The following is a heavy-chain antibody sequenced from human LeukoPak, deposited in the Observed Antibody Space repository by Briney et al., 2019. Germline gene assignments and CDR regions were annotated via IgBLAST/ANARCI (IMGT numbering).Heavy chain of an antibody. D-gene: IGHD6-19*01. J-gene: IGHJ3*02. CDR3: ARVDSSGWYSAFGI. Sequence: ASVKVSCKASGYTFTSYDINWVRQATGQGLEWMGWMNPNSGNTGYAQKFQGRVTITRNTSISTAYMELSSLRSEDTAVYYCARVDSSGWYSAFGIWGQGTMVTVSS. V-gene: IGHV1-8*03. CDR2: MNPNSGNT. CDR1: GYTFTSYD.